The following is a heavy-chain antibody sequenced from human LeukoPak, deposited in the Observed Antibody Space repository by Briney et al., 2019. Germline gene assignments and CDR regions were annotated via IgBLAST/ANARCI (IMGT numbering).Heavy chain of an antibody. CDR2: IIPILGIA. J-gene: IGHJ4*02. CDR1: GGTFSSYA. CDR3: ARAHYYDSSGYLEGLVDY. Sequence: SVKVSCKASGGTFSSYAISWVRQAPGQGLEWMGRIIPILGIANYAQKFQGRVTITADKSTSTAYMELSSLRSEDTAVYYCARAHYYDSSGYLEGLVDYWGQGTLVTVSS. D-gene: IGHD3-22*01. V-gene: IGHV1-69*04.